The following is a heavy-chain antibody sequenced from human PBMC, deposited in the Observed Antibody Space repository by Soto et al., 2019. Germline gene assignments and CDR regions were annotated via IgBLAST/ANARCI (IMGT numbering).Heavy chain of an antibody. V-gene: IGHV1-24*01. J-gene: IGHJ4*02. CDR3: AKDLEYYYDSSGYPN. D-gene: IGHD3-22*01. Sequence: GASVKVSCKVSGYTLTELSMHWVRQAPGKGLEWMGGFDPEDGETIYAQKFQGRVTMTEDTSTDTAYMELSSLRSEDTAVYYCAKDLEYYYDSSGYPNWGQGTLVTVSS. CDR1: GYTLTELS. CDR2: FDPEDGET.